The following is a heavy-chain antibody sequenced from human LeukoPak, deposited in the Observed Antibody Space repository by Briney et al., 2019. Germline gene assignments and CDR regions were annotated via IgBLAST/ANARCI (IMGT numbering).Heavy chain of an antibody. CDR3: ASLWFGESTEY. CDR2: IYTSGST. Sequence: SETLSLTCTVSGGSISSGSYYWSWIRQPAGKGLEWIGRIYTSGSTNYNPSLKSRVTISVDTSKNQFSLKLSSVTAADTAVYYCASLWFGESTEYWGQGTLVTVSS. CDR1: GGSISSGSYY. D-gene: IGHD3-10*01. V-gene: IGHV4-61*02. J-gene: IGHJ4*02.